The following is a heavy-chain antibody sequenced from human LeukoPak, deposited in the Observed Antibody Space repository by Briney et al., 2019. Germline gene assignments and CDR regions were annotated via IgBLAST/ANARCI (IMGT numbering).Heavy chain of an antibody. Sequence: GGSLRLSCAGSGFTFSNFAMGWVRQAPGKGLEWVSGINFSGSNTYYVNSVKGRFTISRDNSKNTLFLQMNSLRAEDTAVYYCAKEYGYCSGGSCYSFFDYWGQGTLVTVSS. D-gene: IGHD2-15*01. CDR3: AKEYGYCSGGSCYSFFDY. CDR1: GFTFSNFA. V-gene: IGHV3-23*01. J-gene: IGHJ4*02. CDR2: INFSGSNT.